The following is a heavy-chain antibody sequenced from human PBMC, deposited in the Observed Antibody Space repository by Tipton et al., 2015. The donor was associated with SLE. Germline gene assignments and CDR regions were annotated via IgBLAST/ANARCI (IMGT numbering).Heavy chain of an antibody. V-gene: IGHV4-31*03. CDR1: GGSISSGGYY. Sequence: TLSLTCTVSGGSISSGGYYWSWIRQHPGKGLEWIGYIYYSGSTYYNPSLKGRVTMSVDTSKNQFSLKLSSVTAADTAVYYCARVPKEPSSGWLDYWGQGTLVTVSS. D-gene: IGHD6-19*01. CDR3: ARVPKEPSSGWLDY. CDR2: IYYSGST. J-gene: IGHJ4*02.